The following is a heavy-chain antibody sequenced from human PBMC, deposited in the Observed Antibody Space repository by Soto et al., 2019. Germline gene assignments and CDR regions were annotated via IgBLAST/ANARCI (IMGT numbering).Heavy chain of an antibody. CDR3: ARCSSPSCRYFDY. J-gene: IGHJ4*02. Sequence: QVQLVESGGGVVQPGRSLRLSCAASGFTFSTYGMHWVRQAPGTGLEWVAVIWYDGSNKYYADSVKGRFTISRDNSKNTLYLQMSSLRAEDTTVYYCARCSSPSCRYFDYWGQGTLVTVSS. V-gene: IGHV3-33*01. CDR1: GFTFSTYG. D-gene: IGHD2-2*01. CDR2: IWYDGSNK.